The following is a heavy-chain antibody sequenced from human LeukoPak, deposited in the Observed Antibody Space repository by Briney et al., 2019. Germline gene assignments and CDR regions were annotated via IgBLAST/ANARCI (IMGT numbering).Heavy chain of an antibody. CDR1: GGSFSGYY. CDR3: ADGYSSSWYFEYYGMDV. D-gene: IGHD6-13*01. V-gene: IGHV4-34*01. CDR2: INHSGST. Sequence: PSETLSLTCAVYGGSFSGYYWSWIRQPPGKGLEWIGEINHSGSTNYNPSLKSRVTISVDTTTNNLPLKLSSVTAADTAVDYCADGYSSSWYFEYYGMDVWGQGTTVTVSS. J-gene: IGHJ6*02.